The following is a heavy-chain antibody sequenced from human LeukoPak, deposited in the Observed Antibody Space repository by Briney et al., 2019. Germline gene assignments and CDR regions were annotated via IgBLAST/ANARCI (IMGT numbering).Heavy chain of an antibody. CDR3: ARGGQGDGYSADEAFDM. D-gene: IGHD5-24*01. Sequence: PSETLSLTCTVSGGSISSSYYYWGWIRQPPGKGLEWIGSIYSSGSTYYNPSLKSRVTISVDTSKNQFSLKLTSVTPEDTAVYYCARGGQGDGYSADEAFDMWGQGTMVTVSS. J-gene: IGHJ3*02. CDR2: IYSSGST. V-gene: IGHV4-39*01. CDR1: GGSISSSYYY.